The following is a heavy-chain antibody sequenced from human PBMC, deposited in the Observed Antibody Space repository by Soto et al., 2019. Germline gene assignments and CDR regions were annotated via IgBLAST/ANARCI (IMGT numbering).Heavy chain of an antibody. Sequence: GASVKVSCKASGFTFTTSAVRWVRQDRGQRLEWIGWIVVGSGNTIYAQKFRERVTITRDMSTGTAYMHLTSLRSEDTAVYYCAAPSKGGYYYGMDVWGQGATVTVSS. V-gene: IGHV1-58*01. CDR3: AAPSKGGYYYGMDV. CDR1: GFTFTTSA. J-gene: IGHJ6*02. CDR2: IVVGSGNT. D-gene: IGHD3-16*01.